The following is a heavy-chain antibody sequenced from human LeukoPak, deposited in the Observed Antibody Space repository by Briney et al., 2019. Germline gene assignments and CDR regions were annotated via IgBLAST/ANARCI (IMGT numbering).Heavy chain of an antibody. CDR2: IYHNGNT. Sequence: PSETLSLTCAVSGYSNSSGYYWGWIRPPPGKGLEWIGTIYHNGNTYYNPSLKSRVTISVDTSKNQFSLKLSSVTAADTAVYYCARVRYNYGDSDYWGQGTLVTVSS. D-gene: IGHD5-18*01. CDR1: GYSNSSGYY. CDR3: ARVRYNYGDSDY. J-gene: IGHJ4*02. V-gene: IGHV4-38-2*01.